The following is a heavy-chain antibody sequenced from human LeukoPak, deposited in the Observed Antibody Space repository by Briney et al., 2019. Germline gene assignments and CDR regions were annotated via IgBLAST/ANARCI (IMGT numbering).Heavy chain of an antibody. J-gene: IGHJ5*02. V-gene: IGHV1-2*02. CDR3: ARAASWDWFDP. CDR2: MNPKNGGT. D-gene: IGHD2-2*01. CDR1: GYTFTDYY. Sequence: APVKVSCKASGYTFTDYYMHWVRQAPGQGLEWMGWMNPKNGGTNYAQKFQGRVTMTRDTSISTAYMELSRLRSDDTAVYYCARAASWDWFDPWGQGTLVTVSS.